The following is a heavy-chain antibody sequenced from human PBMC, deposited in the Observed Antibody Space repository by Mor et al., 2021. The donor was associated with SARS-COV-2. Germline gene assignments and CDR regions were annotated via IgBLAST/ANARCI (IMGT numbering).Heavy chain of an antibody. CDR2: IYPGDSDT. D-gene: IGHD3-9*01. Sequence: GIIYPGDSDTRYSPSFQGQVTISADKSISTAYLQWSSLKASDTAMYYCARHRQLRYSYGMDVWGQGTTVT. CDR3: ARHRQLRYSYGMDV. V-gene: IGHV5-51*01. J-gene: IGHJ6*02.